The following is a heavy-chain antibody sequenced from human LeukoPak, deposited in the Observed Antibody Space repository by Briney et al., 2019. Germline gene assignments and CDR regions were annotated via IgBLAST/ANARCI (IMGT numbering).Heavy chain of an antibody. CDR3: ARLFGPDGY. J-gene: IGHJ4*02. D-gene: IGHD2-21*01. V-gene: IGHV3-48*01. CDR2: ISSNGDVT. CDR1: GFSFSSYS. Sequence: LSGGSLRLSCSASGFSFSSYSMDWVRQAPGKGLEWAAYISSNGDVTHYADSVKGRFTISRDNAKNLLYLQMNSLRAEDTAVYYCARLFGPDGYWGQGTLVTVSS.